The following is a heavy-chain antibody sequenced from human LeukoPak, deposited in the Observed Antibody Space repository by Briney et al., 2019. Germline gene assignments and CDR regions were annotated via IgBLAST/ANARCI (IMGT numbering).Heavy chain of an antibody. Sequence: SETLSLTCTVSGGSISSYYWSWIRQPPGKGLEWIGYIYYSGSTNYNPSLKSRVTISVDTSKNQFSLKLSSVTAADTAVYCCARMRSSSWYPSGDYGMDVWGQGTTVTVSS. J-gene: IGHJ6*02. CDR3: ARMRSSSWYPSGDYGMDV. CDR1: GGSISSYY. V-gene: IGHV4-59*01. CDR2: IYYSGST. D-gene: IGHD6-13*01.